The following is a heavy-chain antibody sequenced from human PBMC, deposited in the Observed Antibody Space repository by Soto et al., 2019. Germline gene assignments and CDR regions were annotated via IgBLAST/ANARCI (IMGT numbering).Heavy chain of an antibody. V-gene: IGHV3-33*01. CDR1: GFTFSSYG. Sequence: GGSLRLSCAASGFTFSSYGMHWVRQAPGKGLEWVAVIWYDGSNKYYADSVKGRFAISRDNSKNTLYLQMNSLRAEDTAVYYCARDRYDILTGYYLYYYGMDVWGQGTTVTVSS. CDR3: ARDRYDILTGYYLYYYGMDV. J-gene: IGHJ6*02. CDR2: IWYDGSNK. D-gene: IGHD3-9*01.